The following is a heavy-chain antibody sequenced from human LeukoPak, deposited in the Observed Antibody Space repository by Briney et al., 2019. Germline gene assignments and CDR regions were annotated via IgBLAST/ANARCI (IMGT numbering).Heavy chain of an antibody. CDR3: ASQIPLITVTTSSYYAFDI. J-gene: IGHJ3*02. CDR2: ISTSSNYL. D-gene: IGHD4-17*01. V-gene: IGHV3-21*01. Sequence: GGSLRLSCAASGFTFSSYSMNWVRQAPGKGLEWVSSISTSSNYLYYADSVKGRFTISRDNAKNSLYLQINSLRAEDTAVYYCASQIPLITVTTSSYYAFDIWGQGTMVTVSS. CDR1: GFTFSSYS.